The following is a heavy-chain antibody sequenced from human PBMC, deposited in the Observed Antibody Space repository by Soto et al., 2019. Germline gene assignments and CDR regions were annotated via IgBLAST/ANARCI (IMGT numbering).Heavy chain of an antibody. D-gene: IGHD3-22*01. CDR2: IYYSGST. V-gene: IGHV4-30-4*01. CDR3: ARNYYDSSGYYYETFDP. J-gene: IGHJ5*02. CDR1: GGSISSGDYY. Sequence: PSETLSLTCTVSGGSISSGDYYWSWIRQPPGKGLEWIGYIYYSGSTYYNPSLKSRVTISVDTSKNQFSLKLSSVTAADTAVYYCARNYYDSSGYYYETFDPWGQGTLVTVSS.